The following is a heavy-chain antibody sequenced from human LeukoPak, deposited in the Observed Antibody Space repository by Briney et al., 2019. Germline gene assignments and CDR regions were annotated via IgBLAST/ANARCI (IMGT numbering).Heavy chain of an antibody. CDR1: GFPFSSFA. Sequence: GSLKLSCAASGFPFSSFALHWVRPAPGQGLEWGAVISYDGSNKYYADSVKGRFTISRDNSKNTLYLQMNSLRAEDTAVYYCARAHYDYVWGSYPQDWGQGTLVTVSS. D-gene: IGHD3-16*02. V-gene: IGHV3-30*04. J-gene: IGHJ4*02. CDR3: ARAHYDYVWGSYPQD. CDR2: ISYDGSNK.